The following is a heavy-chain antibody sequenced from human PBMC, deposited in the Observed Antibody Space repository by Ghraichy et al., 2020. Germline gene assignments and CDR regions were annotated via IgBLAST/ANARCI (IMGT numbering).Heavy chain of an antibody. J-gene: IGHJ5*02. V-gene: IGHV3-9*01. D-gene: IGHD4-17*01. CDR2: ISYNSGVA. CDR1: GFSFKDYA. Sequence: GGSLRLSCAASGFSFKDYAMHWVRQVPGKGLEWVAAISYNSGVAFYADSVKGRFTISRDNAGNSLYLLMTRLRGEDTAFYYCTKATVTTVSGGWFDAWGQGTLVTVSS. CDR3: TKATVTTVSGGWFDA.